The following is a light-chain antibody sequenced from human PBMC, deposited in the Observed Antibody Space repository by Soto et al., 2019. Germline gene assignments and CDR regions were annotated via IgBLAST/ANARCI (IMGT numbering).Light chain of an antibody. V-gene: IGKV1-33*01. Sequence: DIQMTQSPSSLSASVGDRITITCQASQDISNYLNWYQQKPGKAPTLLIYGASNLETGVPSRFSGSGSGTDFTFPISSLQPEDTATYYCQHYDSLPLTFGGGTELEVK. J-gene: IGKJ4*01. CDR2: GAS. CDR1: QDISNY. CDR3: QHYDSLPLT.